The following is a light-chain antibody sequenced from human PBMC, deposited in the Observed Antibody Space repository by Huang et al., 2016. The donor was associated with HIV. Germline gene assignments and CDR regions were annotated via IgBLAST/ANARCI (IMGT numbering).Light chain of an antibody. J-gene: IGKJ1*01. V-gene: IGKV4-1*01. CDR2: WTS. CDR1: QSVYASSTSKAY. Sequence: DIIMGQSTESLTVSLGERATLNCRSSQSVYASSTSKAYMAWFQQKPGKPLKLRLFWTSSREVGVPDRFIGSGSGTHFTLTIANLQPEDAAIYYCQQYYSLPQTFGQGTRV. CDR3: QQYYSLPQT.